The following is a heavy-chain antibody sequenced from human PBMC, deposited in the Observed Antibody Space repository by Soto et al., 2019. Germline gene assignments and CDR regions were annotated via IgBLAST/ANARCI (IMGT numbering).Heavy chain of an antibody. CDR2: ISGSGGST. CDR3: AKGSTMVRGVIIPHYYYYGMDV. V-gene: IGHV3-23*01. CDR1: GFTFSSYA. J-gene: IGHJ6*02. Sequence: QAGGSLRLSCAASGFTFSSYAMSWVRQAPGKGLEWVSAISGSGGSTYYADSVKGRFTISRDNSKNTLYLQMNSLRAEDTAVYYCAKGSTMVRGVIIPHYYYYGMDVWGQGTTVTVSS. D-gene: IGHD3-10*01.